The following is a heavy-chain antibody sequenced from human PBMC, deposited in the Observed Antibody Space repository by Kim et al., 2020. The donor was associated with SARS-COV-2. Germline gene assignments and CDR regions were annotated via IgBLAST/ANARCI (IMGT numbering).Heavy chain of an antibody. V-gene: IGHV3-21*01. CDR3: ARDDWSGYSNWFDP. Sequence: GGSLRLSCAASGFTFSSYSMNWVRQAPGKGLEWVSSISSSSSYIYYADSVKGRFTISRDNAKNSLYLQMNSLRAEDTAVYYCARDDWSGYSNWFDPCGQGTLVTVSS. D-gene: IGHD3-3*01. J-gene: IGHJ5*02. CDR1: GFTFSSYS. CDR2: ISSSSSYI.